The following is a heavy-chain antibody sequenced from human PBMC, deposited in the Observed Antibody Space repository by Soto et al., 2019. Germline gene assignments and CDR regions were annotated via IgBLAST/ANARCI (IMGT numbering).Heavy chain of an antibody. Sequence: GGSLRLSCAASGFTFSSYGMHWVRQAPGKGLEWVAVISYDGSNKYYADSVKGRFTISRDNSKNTLYLKMNSLRAEDTAVYYCAKVAGATMGSDYWGQGTLVTVSS. CDR2: ISYDGSNK. D-gene: IGHD1-26*01. J-gene: IGHJ4*02. V-gene: IGHV3-30*18. CDR1: GFTFSSYG. CDR3: AKVAGATMGSDY.